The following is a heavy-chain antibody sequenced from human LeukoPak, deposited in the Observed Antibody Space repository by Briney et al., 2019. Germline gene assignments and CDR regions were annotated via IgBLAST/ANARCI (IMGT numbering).Heavy chain of an antibody. CDR2: ISYDGSNE. CDR1: GFIFSSYV. V-gene: IGHV3-30*04. CDR3: ATYRQVLLPFES. Sequence: GGSLRLSCAASGFIFSSYVMHWVRQAPGKGLEWVAIISYDGSNEYYADSVRGRFTISRDNSKSTLSLQMNSLRAEDTAIYYCATYRQVLLPFESWGQGTLVTVSS. J-gene: IGHJ4*02. D-gene: IGHD2-8*02.